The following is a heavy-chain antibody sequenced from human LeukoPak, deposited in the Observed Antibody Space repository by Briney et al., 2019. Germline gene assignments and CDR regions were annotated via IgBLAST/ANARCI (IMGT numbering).Heavy chain of an antibody. CDR3: TARVVTTNEF. CDR2: VKSIRDGGTT. J-gene: IGHJ4*02. D-gene: IGHD2-21*02. CDR1: GFNFNDAY. V-gene: IGHV3-15*01. Sequence: PGGSLRLSCFVSGFNFNDAYINWVRQAPGKGLEGVGRVKSIRDGGTTDDTAPVKGRFTISRDDSKRTVYLQMNSLKTEDTAVYFCTARVVTTNEFWGQGTLVTVSS.